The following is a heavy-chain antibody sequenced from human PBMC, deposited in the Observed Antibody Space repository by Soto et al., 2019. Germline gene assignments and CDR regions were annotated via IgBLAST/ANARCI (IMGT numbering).Heavy chain of an antibody. CDR1: GYTFTSYG. V-gene: IGHV1-18*01. CDR2: ISAYNGNT. D-gene: IGHD3-3*01. Sequence: ASVKVSCKASGYTFTSYGISWVRQAPGQGLEWMGWISAYNGNTNYAQKLQGRVTMTTDTSTSTAYMELRSLRSDDTAVYYCARDLRFLEWLLVFNPEGTWFDPWGQGNLVTVSS. CDR3: ARDLRFLEWLLVFNPEGTWFDP. J-gene: IGHJ5*02.